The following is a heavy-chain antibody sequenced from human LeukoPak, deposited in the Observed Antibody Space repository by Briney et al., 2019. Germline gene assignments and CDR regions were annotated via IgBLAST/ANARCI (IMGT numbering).Heavy chain of an antibody. CDR3: AREHDYYGSGRASGIDY. CDR2: ISSSGSTI. Sequence: GGSLRLSCAASGFTFSSYEMNWVRQAPGKGLEWVSYISSSGSTIYYADSVKGRFTISRDNAKNSLYLQMNSLRAEDTAVYYCAREHDYYGSGRASGIDYWGQGTLVTVSS. V-gene: IGHV3-48*03. D-gene: IGHD3-10*01. CDR1: GFTFSSYE. J-gene: IGHJ4*02.